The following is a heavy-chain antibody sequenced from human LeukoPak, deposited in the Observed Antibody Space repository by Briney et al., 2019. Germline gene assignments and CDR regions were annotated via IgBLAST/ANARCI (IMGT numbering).Heavy chain of an antibody. J-gene: IGHJ6*03. CDR1: GGTFSSYA. D-gene: IGHD2-15*01. V-gene: IGHV1-69*05. Sequence: SVKVSCKASGGTFSSYAISWVRQAPGQGLEWMGGIIPIFGTANYAQKFQGRVTITTDESTSTAYMELSSLRFDATAVYYCARYCSSVSCYSPLYYMDVWGTGTTVTVSS. CDR2: IIPIFGTA. CDR3: ARYCSSVSCYSPLYYMDV.